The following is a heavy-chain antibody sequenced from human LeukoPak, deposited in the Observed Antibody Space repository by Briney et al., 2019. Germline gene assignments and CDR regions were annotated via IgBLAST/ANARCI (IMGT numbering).Heavy chain of an antibody. D-gene: IGHD3-10*01. Sequence: GGSLRLSCAASGFTFSRFAMNWVRQAPGKGLEWVATIIDNGDRTYYADSVRGRFTLSRDNSNNTLSLQMNSLRAEDTATYYCSKGITLVRGFTDFDDWGQGTLVTVSS. CDR2: IIDNGDRT. V-gene: IGHV3-23*01. CDR1: GFTFSRFA. CDR3: SKGITLVRGFTDFDD. J-gene: IGHJ4*02.